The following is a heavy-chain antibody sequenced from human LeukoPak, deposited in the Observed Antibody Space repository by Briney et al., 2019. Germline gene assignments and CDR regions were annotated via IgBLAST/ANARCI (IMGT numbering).Heavy chain of an antibody. J-gene: IGHJ4*02. D-gene: IGHD2-15*01. CDR1: GGTFSNYA. CDR3: ARGGYCSGGSCYRRGLDY. Sequence: GASVKVSCKASGGTFSNYAISWVRQAPGQGLEWMGGIIPIFGSANYAQRFQSRVTITADESTTTAYMELSSLRSEDMAVYYCARGGYCSGGSCYRRGLDYWGQGTLVTVSS. CDR2: IIPIFGSA. V-gene: IGHV1-69*01.